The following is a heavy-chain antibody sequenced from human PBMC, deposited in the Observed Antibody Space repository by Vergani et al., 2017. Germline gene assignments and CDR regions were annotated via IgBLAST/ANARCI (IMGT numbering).Heavy chain of an antibody. V-gene: IGHV4-34*01. J-gene: IGHJ4*02. Sequence: QVQLQQWGAGLLKPSETLSLTCAVYGGSFSGYYCSWIRQPPGKGLEWIGEICHTEDTKYSPSLKSRVTVSVDESRNLFSLRLNSVTAADTAVYYCATIGYRRWGYYFDYWGQGILVTVSS. CDR2: ICHTEDT. D-gene: IGHD2-2*02. CDR1: GGSFSGYY. CDR3: ATIGYRRWGYYFDY.